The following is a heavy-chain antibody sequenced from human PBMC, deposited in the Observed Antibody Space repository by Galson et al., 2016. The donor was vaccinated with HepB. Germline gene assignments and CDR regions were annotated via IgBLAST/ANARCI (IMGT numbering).Heavy chain of an antibody. D-gene: IGHD4-23*01. V-gene: IGHV3-23*01. CDR3: ARSVGTAVGADPAPNWFDP. Sequence: SLRLSCAASGFSFSHYGMSWVRQAPGKGLEWVSGIRATGGSGGNTYYADPVKGRFTISRDSSKNTLFLQMNSLRAEDTAIYYCARSVGTAVGADPAPNWFDPWGQGTLVTVSS. CDR1: GFSFSHYG. J-gene: IGHJ5*02. CDR2: TGGSGGNT.